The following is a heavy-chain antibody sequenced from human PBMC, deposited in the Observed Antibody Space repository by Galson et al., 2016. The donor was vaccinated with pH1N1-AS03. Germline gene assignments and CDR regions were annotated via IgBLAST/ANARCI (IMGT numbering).Heavy chain of an antibody. D-gene: IGHD1-26*01. Sequence: IYNPSLKSRVTMSVDTSKNQLSLRLSSVTAADTAVYYCARVIGGSYYASDIWGQGTMVTVSS. V-gene: IGHV4-4*07. CDR3: ARVIGGSYYASDI. J-gene: IGHJ3*02.